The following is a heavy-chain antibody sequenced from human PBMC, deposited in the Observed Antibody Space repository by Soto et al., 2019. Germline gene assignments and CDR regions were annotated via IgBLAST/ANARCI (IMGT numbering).Heavy chain of an antibody. V-gene: IGHV4-39*01. CDR1: GVSVTLTSYY. J-gene: IGHJ6*02. D-gene: IGHD3-22*01. Sequence: KPSETLSLTCSVSGVSVTLTSYYWGWIRQPPGKGLEWIGNVYYSGSTNYNPSLKSRVTISVDTSKNQFSLSLKSVTAADTAVYYCASDYSGYSADPEYYGVEVWGQGTTVTVSS. CDR3: ASDYSGYSADPEYYGVEV. CDR2: VYYSGST.